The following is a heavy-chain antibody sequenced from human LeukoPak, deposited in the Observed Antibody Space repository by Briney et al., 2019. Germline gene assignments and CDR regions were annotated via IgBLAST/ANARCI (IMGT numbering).Heavy chain of an antibody. Sequence: GASVKVSCEPSGYTFTDYYMHWVRQAPGQGLEWTGWIHPNSGGAKYAQKFQGRVTMTRDTSISTAYMELSRLKSDDTAVYYCATIGAQVVDFDWGQGTLVTVSS. V-gene: IGHV1-2*02. D-gene: IGHD2-15*01. CDR1: GYTFTDYY. CDR3: ATIGAQVVDFD. CDR2: IHPNSGGA. J-gene: IGHJ4*02.